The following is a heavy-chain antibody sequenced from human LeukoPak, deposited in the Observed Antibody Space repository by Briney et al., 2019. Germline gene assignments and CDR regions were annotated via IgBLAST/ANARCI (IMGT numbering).Heavy chain of an antibody. CDR1: GGSISSYY. CDR3: ARHITPWGWFDP. V-gene: IGHV4-59*08. Sequence: SETLSLTCIVSGGSISSYYWSWIRQPPGKGLEWIGYIYYSGNANYNPSLKSRVTISADTSKNQFSLEVSSVTAADTAVYYCARHITPWGWFDPWGQGTLVSVSS. D-gene: IGHD3-16*01. J-gene: IGHJ5*02. CDR2: IYYSGNA.